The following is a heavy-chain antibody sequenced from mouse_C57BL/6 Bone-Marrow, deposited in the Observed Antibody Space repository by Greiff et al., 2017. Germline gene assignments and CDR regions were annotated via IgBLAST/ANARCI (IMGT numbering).Heavy chain of an antibody. Sequence: QVQLQQSGAELAKPGASVKLSCKASGYTFTSYWMHWVNQRPGQGLEWIGYINPSSGYTKYNQKFKDKATLTADKSSSTAYMQLSSLTYEDSAVYYCAREGMHYYGSSPGFAYWGQGTLVTVSA. CDR1: GYTFTSYW. J-gene: IGHJ3*01. V-gene: IGHV1-7*01. D-gene: IGHD1-1*01. CDR3: AREGMHYYGSSPGFAY. CDR2: INPSSGYT.